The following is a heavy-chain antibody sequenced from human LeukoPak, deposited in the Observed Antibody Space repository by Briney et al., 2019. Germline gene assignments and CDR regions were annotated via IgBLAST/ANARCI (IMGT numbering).Heavy chain of an antibody. V-gene: IGHV4-59*01. CDR1: GGSISSYY. CDR2: IYYSGST. Sequence: KASETLSLTCTVSGGSISSYYWSWIRQPPGKGLEWIGYIYYSGSTNYNPSLKSRVTISVDTSKNQFSLKLSSVTAADTAVYYCARVGPTTAYHYYYGMDVWGQGTTVTVSS. D-gene: IGHD4-17*01. J-gene: IGHJ6*02. CDR3: ARVGPTTAYHYYYGMDV.